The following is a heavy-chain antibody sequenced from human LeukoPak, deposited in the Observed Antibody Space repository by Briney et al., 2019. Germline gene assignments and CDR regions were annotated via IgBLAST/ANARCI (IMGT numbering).Heavy chain of an antibody. CDR1: GFTFSNYG. CDR3: AKGENGYPDY. J-gene: IGHJ4*02. Sequence: PGGSLRLSCAASGFTFSNYGIHWVRQAPGKGLEWVAFIRYDGSKEYYADSAKGRFTISRDNSKNTLYLQMNSLRPEDTAVYYCAKGENGYPDYWGQGTLVTVSS. D-gene: IGHD5-24*01. CDR2: IRYDGSKE. V-gene: IGHV3-30*02.